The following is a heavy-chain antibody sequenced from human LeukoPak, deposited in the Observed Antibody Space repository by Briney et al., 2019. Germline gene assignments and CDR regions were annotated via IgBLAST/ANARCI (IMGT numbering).Heavy chain of an antibody. CDR2: IYTSGST. Sequence: SETLSLTCTVSGGSISSYYWSWIRQPAGKGLEWIGRIYTSGSTNYNPSLKSRVTMSVDTSKNQFSLKLSSVTAADTAVYYCARAWYHYDSSGYYPFDYWGQGTLVTVSS. D-gene: IGHD3-22*01. V-gene: IGHV4-4*07. CDR3: ARAWYHYDSSGYYPFDY. CDR1: GGSISSYY. J-gene: IGHJ4*02.